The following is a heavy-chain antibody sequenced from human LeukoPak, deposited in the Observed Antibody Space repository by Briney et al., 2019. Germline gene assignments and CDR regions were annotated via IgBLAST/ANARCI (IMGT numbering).Heavy chain of an antibody. D-gene: IGHD6-13*01. CDR1: GGSISSYY. J-gene: IGHJ4*02. Sequence: PSETLSLTSTVSGGSISSYYYSWIRQPPGKGLEWIGYVYYSGGTNYNPSLKSRVTISIDTSKNQFSLNLSSVTAADTAVYYCAMGIAAAGTAYWGQGTLVTVSS. CDR3: AMGIAAAGTAY. CDR2: VYYSGGT. V-gene: IGHV4-59*01.